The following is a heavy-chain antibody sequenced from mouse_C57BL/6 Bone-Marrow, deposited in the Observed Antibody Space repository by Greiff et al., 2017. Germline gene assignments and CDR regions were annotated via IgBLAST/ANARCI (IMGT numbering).Heavy chain of an antibody. J-gene: IGHJ3*01. CDR3: TYGYWFAY. Sequence: VQLQQSGAELVRPGASVKLSCTASGFNIKDDYMHWVKQRPEQGLEWIGWIDPENGDTEYASKFQGKATITADTSSNTAYLQLSSLTSEDTAVYYCTYGYWFAYWGQGTLVTVSA. D-gene: IGHD2-2*01. V-gene: IGHV14-4*01. CDR1: GFNIKDDY. CDR2: IDPENGDT.